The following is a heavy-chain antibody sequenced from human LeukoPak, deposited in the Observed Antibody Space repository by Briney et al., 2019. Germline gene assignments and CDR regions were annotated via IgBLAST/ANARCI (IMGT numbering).Heavy chain of an antibody. J-gene: IGHJ4*02. CDR3: ARVSFDYVWGSYRLYYFDY. V-gene: IGHV4-39*07. CDR2: IYYSGST. D-gene: IGHD3-16*02. CDR1: GGSISSSSYY. Sequence: SETLSLTCTVSGGSISSSSYYWGWIRQPPGKGLERMGSIYYSGSTYYNPSLKSRVTISVDTSKNQFSLKLSSVTAADTAVYYCARVSFDYVWGSYRLYYFDYWGQGTLVTVSS.